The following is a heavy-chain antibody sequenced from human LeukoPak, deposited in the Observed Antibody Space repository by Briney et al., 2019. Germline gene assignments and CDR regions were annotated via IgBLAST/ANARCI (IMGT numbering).Heavy chain of an antibody. CDR3: ARDVSPMGNPGYFQH. D-gene: IGHD7-27*01. Sequence: PGSSVKVSCKASGGTFSSYAISWVRQAPGQGLEWMGWVSAYNGNTNYAQKLQGRVTMTTDTSTSTAYMELRSLRSDDTAVYYCARDVSPMGNPGYFQHWGQGTLVTVSS. CDR1: GGTFSSYA. J-gene: IGHJ1*01. V-gene: IGHV1-18*01. CDR2: VSAYNGNT.